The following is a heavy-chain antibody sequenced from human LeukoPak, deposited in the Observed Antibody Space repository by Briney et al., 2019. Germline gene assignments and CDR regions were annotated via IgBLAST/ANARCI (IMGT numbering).Heavy chain of an antibody. CDR3: ARVKGYYDSSGRYYFDY. D-gene: IGHD3-22*01. CDR2: INSDGSST. V-gene: IGHV3-74*01. CDR1: GFTFSSYW. J-gene: IGHJ4*02. Sequence: PGGSLRRSCAASGFTFSSYWMHWVRQAPGKGLVWVSRINSDGSSTSYADSVKGRFTISRDNAKNTLYLQMNSLRAEDTAVYYCARVKGYYDSSGRYYFDYWGQGTLVTVSS.